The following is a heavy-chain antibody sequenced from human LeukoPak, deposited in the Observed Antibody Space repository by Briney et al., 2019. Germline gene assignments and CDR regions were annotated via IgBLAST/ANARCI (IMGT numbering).Heavy chain of an antibody. CDR2: INPNSGGT. D-gene: IGHD6-19*01. Sequence: ASVKVSCKASGYTFTSYSMHWVRQAPGQGLEWMGWINPNSGGTNYAQKFQGRVTMTRDTSISTAYMELSRLRSDDTAVYYRASSIAVAGTGFDYWGQGTLVTVSS. V-gene: IGHV1-2*02. CDR3: ASSIAVAGTGFDY. CDR1: GYTFTSYS. J-gene: IGHJ4*02.